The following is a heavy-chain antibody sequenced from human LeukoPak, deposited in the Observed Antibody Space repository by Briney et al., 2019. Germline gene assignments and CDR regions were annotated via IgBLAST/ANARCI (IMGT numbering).Heavy chain of an antibody. CDR2: IRYDGSNK. V-gene: IGHV3-30*02. Sequence: GGSLRLSCAASGFTFSSYGMHWVRQAPGKGLEWVAFIRYDGSNKYYADSVKGRFTISRDNSKNTLYLQMNSLRAEDTAVYYCAKEQQLLKNFDYWGQGTLVTVSS. J-gene: IGHJ4*02. CDR3: AKEQQLLKNFDY. CDR1: GFTFSSYG. D-gene: IGHD6-13*01.